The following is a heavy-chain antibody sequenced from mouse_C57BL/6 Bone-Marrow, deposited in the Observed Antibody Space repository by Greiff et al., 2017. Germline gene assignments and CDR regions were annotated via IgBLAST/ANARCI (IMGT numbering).Heavy chain of an antibody. D-gene: IGHD1-1*01. CDR2: IRNKANGYTT. Sequence: EVQLVESGGGLVQPGGSLSLSCAASGFTFTDYYMSWVRQPPGKALEWLGFIRNKANGYTTEYSASVKGRFTISRDNSQSILHLQINALRAEDSATYYCARWGATVFPFAYGGHGTLVTVSA. CDR3: ARWGATVFPFAY. J-gene: IGHJ3*01. V-gene: IGHV7-3*01. CDR1: GFTFTDYY.